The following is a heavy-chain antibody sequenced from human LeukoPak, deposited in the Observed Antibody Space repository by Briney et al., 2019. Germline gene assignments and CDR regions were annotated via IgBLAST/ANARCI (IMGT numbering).Heavy chain of an antibody. CDR3: ARASGSYPHFDY. J-gene: IGHJ4*02. V-gene: IGHV3-66*01. D-gene: IGHD1-26*01. Sequence: GGSLRLSCAASGFTVSSNYMSWVRQAPGKGLEWVSVIYSGGSTYYADSVKGRFTISRDNSKNTLYLQMNSLRAGDTAVYYCARASGSYPHFDYWGQGTLVTVSS. CDR2: IYSGGST. CDR1: GFTVSSNY.